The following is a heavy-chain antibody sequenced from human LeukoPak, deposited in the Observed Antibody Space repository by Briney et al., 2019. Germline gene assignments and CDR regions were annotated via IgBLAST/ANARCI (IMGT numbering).Heavy chain of an antibody. V-gene: IGHV4-59*04. CDR1: GGSISSYY. CDR2: VYPSGST. D-gene: IGHD6-25*01. Sequence: SETLSLTCTVSGGSISSYYWSWIRQPPGKGLEWIGEVYPSGSTKYNPSLKSRLTLSLDTSRRQLSLSLTSVTTADTAVYFCAYGSACFEGYDSWGQGSLVIVSS. CDR3: AYGSACFEGYDS. J-gene: IGHJ4*02.